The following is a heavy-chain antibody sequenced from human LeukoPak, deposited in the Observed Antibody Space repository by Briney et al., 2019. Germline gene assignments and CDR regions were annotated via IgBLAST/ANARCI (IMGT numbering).Heavy chain of an antibody. D-gene: IGHD4-17*01. CDR2: VYTSGST. V-gene: IGHV4-4*09. J-gene: IGHJ4*02. Sequence: NPSVTLSLTCTVSGGSISGCYWSWIRQPPGRGREWLGYVYTSGSTNYHPSLKSRITSSVDTPKSQFALKLRSVTVSDTDVYYCAKSYCDYSTYYAYYFNRWVQGGLDTDSS. CDR1: GGSISGCY. CDR3: AKSYCDYSTYYAYYFNR.